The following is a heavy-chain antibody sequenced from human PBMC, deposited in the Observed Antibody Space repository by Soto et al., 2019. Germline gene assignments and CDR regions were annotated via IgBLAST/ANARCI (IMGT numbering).Heavy chain of an antibody. CDR1: VYTFTIYA. V-gene: IGHV1-3*01. Sequence: SCKSSVYTFTIYARHCVRQAPGQRLEWMGWINAGNGNTKYSQKFQGRVTITRDTSASTAYMELSSLRSEDTAVYYCARELAGAKVYWGQGTLVTVSS. CDR2: INAGNGNT. D-gene: IGHD1-26*01. J-gene: IGHJ4*02. CDR3: ARELAGAKVY.